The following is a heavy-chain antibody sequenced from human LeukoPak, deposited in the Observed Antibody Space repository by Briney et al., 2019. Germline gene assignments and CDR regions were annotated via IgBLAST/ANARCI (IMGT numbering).Heavy chain of an antibody. V-gene: IGHV4-30-2*01. CDR2: IYHSGTT. CDR3: ARVARWGYYFDY. CDR1: GGSISSGGYP. D-gene: IGHD1-26*01. Sequence: PSETLSLTCAVSGGSISSGGYPWSWIRQPPGKGLEWIGYIYHSGTTYYNPSLKSRVTISIDRSKNQFSLTLSSVPAADTAVYYCARVARWGYYFDYWGQGTLVTVSS. J-gene: IGHJ4*02.